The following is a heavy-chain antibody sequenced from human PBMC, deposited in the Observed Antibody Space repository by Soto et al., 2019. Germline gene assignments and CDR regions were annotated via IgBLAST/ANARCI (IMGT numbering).Heavy chain of an antibody. CDR1: GFTFSTTG. J-gene: IGHJ5*02. CDR2: ISHDGGEK. D-gene: IGHD6-19*01. Sequence: QVHLVESGGGVVQPGRSLRLSCAASGFTFSTTGMHWVRQAPGKGLEWVAMISHDGGEKFYTDSVKGRFTISRDTSKNTLYLQMDSLTPEDTSIYHCAKALYGAGWYNYFDPWGQGTLVTVSS. V-gene: IGHV3-30*18. CDR3: AKALYGAGWYNYFDP.